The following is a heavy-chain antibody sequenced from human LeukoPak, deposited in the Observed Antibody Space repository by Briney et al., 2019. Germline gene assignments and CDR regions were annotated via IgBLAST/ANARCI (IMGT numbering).Heavy chain of an antibody. CDR3: ARLNTTDAFDI. D-gene: IGHD1-1*01. CDR1: GGSISSYY. V-gene: IGHV4-59*01. CDR2: IYYSGST. J-gene: IGHJ3*02. Sequence: SETLSLTCTVSGGSISSYYWSWIRQPPGKGLEWIGYIYYSGSTNYNPSLKSRVTISVDTSKNQFSLKLSSVTAADTAVYYCARLNTTDAFDIWGQGTMVTVSS.